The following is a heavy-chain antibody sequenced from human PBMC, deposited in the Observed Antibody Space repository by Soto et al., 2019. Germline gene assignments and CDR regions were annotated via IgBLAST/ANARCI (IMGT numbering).Heavy chain of an antibody. Sequence: EVQLVESGGGLVKPGGSLRLSCAASGFTFSTSTMNWVRQAPGQGLEWVSSISSTSAYTYYAASVKGRFTISRDNAKNSLYLQMNSLRAGDTAVYYCARVGSLGYCSGGYCPPPDYCGQGTLGTVSS. D-gene: IGHD2-15*01. V-gene: IGHV3-21*02. CDR3: ARVGSLGYCSGGYCPPPDY. CDR2: ISSTSAYT. CDR1: GFTFSTST. J-gene: IGHJ4*02.